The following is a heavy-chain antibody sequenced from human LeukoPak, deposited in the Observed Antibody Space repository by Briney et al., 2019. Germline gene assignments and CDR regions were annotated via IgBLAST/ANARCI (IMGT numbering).Heavy chain of an antibody. CDR3: AKWNYYGSGSYTHDDY. J-gene: IGHJ4*02. CDR2: IRYDGSNK. Sequence: GGSLRLSCAASGFTSSSYGMHWVRQAPGKGLEWVAFIRYDGSNKYYADSVKGRFTISRDNSKNTLYLQMNSLRAEDTAVYYCAKWNYYGSGSYTHDDYWGQGTLVTVSS. CDR1: GFTSSSYG. V-gene: IGHV3-30*02. D-gene: IGHD3-10*01.